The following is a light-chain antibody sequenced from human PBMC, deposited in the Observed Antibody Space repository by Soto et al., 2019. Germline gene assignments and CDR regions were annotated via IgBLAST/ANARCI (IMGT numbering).Light chain of an antibody. CDR1: QSIGSW. CDR2: KAS. V-gene: IGKV1-5*03. Sequence: DIQMTQSPSILSASVGDRVTITCRASQSIGSWLAWYQQKPGQAPNLLIYKASNLESGVPSRFSGSGSGTEFTLTISSLQPDDFATSYCQQYHSYPLTFGGVT. J-gene: IGKJ4*01. CDR3: QQYHSYPLT.